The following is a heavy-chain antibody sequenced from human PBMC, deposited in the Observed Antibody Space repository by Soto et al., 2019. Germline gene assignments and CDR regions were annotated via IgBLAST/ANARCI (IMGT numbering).Heavy chain of an antibody. CDR1: GFTFSSYA. V-gene: IGHV3-23*01. J-gene: IGHJ4*02. CDR2: ISDTGGNT. D-gene: IGHD1-7*01. Sequence: GGSLRLSCAASGFTFSSYATSWVRQAPGKGLEWISSISDTGGNTYYADSMKGRFTISRDNSKNTLYLQMNSLRAEDTAVYYCEKAGTNSHGRNYFDHWGQGTLVTVYS. CDR3: EKAGTNSHGRNYFDH.